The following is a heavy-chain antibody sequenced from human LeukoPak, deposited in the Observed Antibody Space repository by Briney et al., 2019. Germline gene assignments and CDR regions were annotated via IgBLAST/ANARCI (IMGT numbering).Heavy chain of an antibody. J-gene: IGHJ4*02. V-gene: IGHV4-31*03. Sequence: SQTLSLTCTVSGGSISSGGYYWSWICQHPGKGLEWIGYIYYSGSTYYNPSLKSRVTISVDTSKNQFSLKLSSVSAADTAVYYCARVYCSNGVCYYFDYWGQGTLVTVSS. CDR2: IYYSGST. CDR3: ARVYCSNGVCYYFDY. CDR1: GGSISSGGYY. D-gene: IGHD2-8*01.